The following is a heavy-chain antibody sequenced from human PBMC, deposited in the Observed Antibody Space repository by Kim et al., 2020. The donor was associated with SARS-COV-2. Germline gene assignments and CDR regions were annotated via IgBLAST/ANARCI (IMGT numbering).Heavy chain of an antibody. V-gene: IGHV1-3*01. CDR3: ASTELKDGMDV. Sequence: TKNSQKFPGRVTITRDTSASTAYRELSSLRSEDTAVYYCASTELKDGMDVWGQGTTVTVSS. D-gene: IGHD1-26*01. CDR2: T. J-gene: IGHJ6*02.